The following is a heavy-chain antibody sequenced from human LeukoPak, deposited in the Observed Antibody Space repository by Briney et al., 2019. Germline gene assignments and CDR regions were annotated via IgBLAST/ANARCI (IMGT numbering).Heavy chain of an antibody. V-gene: IGHV3-30*04. J-gene: IGHJ4*02. D-gene: IGHD1-26*01. CDR1: GFTFNYYA. Sequence: SLRLSCAASGFTFNYYAMHWVRQAPGKGLEWVAVISYDGSNKYYADSVKGRFTISRDNVKNTVDVQMNNLRVEDTAVYYCARDAWELQEFDYWGQGTLVTVSS. CDR2: ISYDGSNK. CDR3: ARDAWELQEFDY.